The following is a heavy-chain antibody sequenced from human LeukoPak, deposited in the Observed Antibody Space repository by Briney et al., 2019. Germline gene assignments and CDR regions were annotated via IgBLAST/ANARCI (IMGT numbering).Heavy chain of an antibody. J-gene: IGHJ6*03. V-gene: IGHV4-39*01. CDR3: ARPGGIEDYYYYMDV. D-gene: IGHD1-26*01. CDR1: GGSISSSSYY. CDR2: IYYSGST. Sequence: SETLSLTCTVSGGSISSSSYYWGWIRQPPGKGLEWIVSIYYSGSTYYNPSLKSRVTISVDTSKNQFSLKLSSVTAADTAVYYCARPGGIEDYYYYMDVWGKGTTVTVSS.